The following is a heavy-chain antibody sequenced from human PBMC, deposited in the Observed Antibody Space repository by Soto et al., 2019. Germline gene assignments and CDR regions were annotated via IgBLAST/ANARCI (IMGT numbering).Heavy chain of an antibody. Sequence: GGSLRLSCAASGFTFSGSAMHWVRQASGKGLEWVGRIRSKANSYATAYAASVKGRFTISRDDSKNTAYLQMNSLKTEDTAVYYCTIPGITMVRGALGRYNWFDPWGQGTLVTVSS. CDR3: TIPGITMVRGALGRYNWFDP. V-gene: IGHV3-73*01. CDR1: GFTFSGSA. D-gene: IGHD3-10*01. J-gene: IGHJ5*02. CDR2: IRSKANSYAT.